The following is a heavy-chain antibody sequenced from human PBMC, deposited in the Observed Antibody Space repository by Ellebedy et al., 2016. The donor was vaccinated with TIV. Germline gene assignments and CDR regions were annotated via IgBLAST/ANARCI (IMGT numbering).Heavy chain of an antibody. CDR2: IWSDGSYK. J-gene: IGHJ4*02. D-gene: IGHD6-19*01. CDR1: GFTFSSYV. V-gene: IGHV3-33*01. Sequence: GESLKISCAASGFTFSSYVMHWVRQAPGKGLEWVALIWSDGSYKYYVDSVKGRFTISRDNSKNTLYLQINSLRAEDTAVYYCARDETIAVDLRGFDYWGQGTLVTVSS. CDR3: ARDETIAVDLRGFDY.